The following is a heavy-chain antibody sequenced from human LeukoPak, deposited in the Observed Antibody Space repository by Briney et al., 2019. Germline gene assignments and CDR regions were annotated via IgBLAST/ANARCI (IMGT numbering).Heavy chain of an antibody. D-gene: IGHD1-1*01. Sequence: GESLKISCHWSGDSFRNSWIGWVRQMTGKGPDWVGVIYPGDSETRYSPSFQGQVTISVDKSLSAAYLQWSSLKASDSAMYYCATWGRNGYFGMDVWGQGTPVIVSS. CDR3: ATWGRNGYFGMDV. CDR1: GDSFRNSW. CDR2: IYPGDSET. J-gene: IGHJ6*02. V-gene: IGHV5-51*01.